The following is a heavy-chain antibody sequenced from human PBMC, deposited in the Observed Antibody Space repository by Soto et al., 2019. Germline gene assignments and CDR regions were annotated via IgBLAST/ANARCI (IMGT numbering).Heavy chain of an antibody. D-gene: IGHD5-18*01. CDR1: GGSISSADYY. J-gene: IGHJ5*02. V-gene: IGHV4-30-4*01. CDR2: IYYSGTT. Sequence: TSETLSLTCTVSGGSISSADYYWSWIRQPPGKGLEWIGYIYYSGTTYYNPSLRSRVTISLDTSKSQFSLNLSSVTAADTAVYFCARAGFSYGLLCFDPWGQGTLVT. CDR3: ARAGFSYGLLCFDP.